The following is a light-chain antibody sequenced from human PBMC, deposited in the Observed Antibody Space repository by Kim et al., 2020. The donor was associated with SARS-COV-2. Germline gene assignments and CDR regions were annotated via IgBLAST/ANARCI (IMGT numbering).Light chain of an antibody. Sequence: SYELTQPPSVSVSPGQTATITCSGDELGDKYACWYQQKPGQSPVLVIYQDSKRPSGIPERFSGSNSGNTATLTISGTQAMDEADYYCQAWDSSPEVFGTGTKVTVL. CDR3: QAWDSSPEV. CDR2: QDS. V-gene: IGLV3-1*01. J-gene: IGLJ1*01. CDR1: ELGDKY.